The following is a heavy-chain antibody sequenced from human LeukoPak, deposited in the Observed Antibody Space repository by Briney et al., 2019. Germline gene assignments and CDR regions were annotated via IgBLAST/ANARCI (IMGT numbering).Heavy chain of an antibody. Sequence: PGGSLRLSCAASGFTFSSYAMHWVRQAPGKGLEWVAVISYDGSNKYYADSVKGRFTISRDNSKNTLYLQMNSLRAEDTAVYYCARDPSYGSSGYYGFDYWGQGTLVTVSS. CDR2: ISYDGSNK. V-gene: IGHV3-30-3*01. J-gene: IGHJ4*02. D-gene: IGHD3-22*01. CDR1: GFTFSSYA. CDR3: ARDPSYGSSGYYGFDY.